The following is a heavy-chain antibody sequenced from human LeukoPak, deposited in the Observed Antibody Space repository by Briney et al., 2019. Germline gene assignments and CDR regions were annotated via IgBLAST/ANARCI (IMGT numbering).Heavy chain of an antibody. Sequence: GASVKVSCKASGVSFSSYGISWVRQAPGEGLQWMGGIIPIFGTATYAQKFRGRVTITADESTNTAYLELSSLRSEDTAVYYCAREGGQTLDYYGSGSSLDYWGQGTLVTVSS. CDR1: GVSFSSYG. D-gene: IGHD3-10*01. CDR2: IIPIFGTA. V-gene: IGHV1-69*13. CDR3: AREGGQTLDYYGSGSSLDY. J-gene: IGHJ4*02.